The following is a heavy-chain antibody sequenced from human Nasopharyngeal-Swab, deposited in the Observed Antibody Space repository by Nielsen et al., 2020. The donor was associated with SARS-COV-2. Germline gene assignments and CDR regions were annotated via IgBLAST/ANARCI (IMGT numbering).Heavy chain of an antibody. CDR3: ATVTTKTDFDY. D-gene: IGHD4-11*01. J-gene: IGHJ4*02. CDR2: IYHSGST. V-gene: IGHV4-39*07. Sequence: SETLSLTCTVSGGSISSSSYYWGWIRQPPGKGLEWIGCIYHSGSTYYKPSLKSRLTMSMDTSKNQLSLKLSSVTAADTAVYFCATVTTKTDFDYWGQGILVTVSS. CDR1: GGSISSSSYY.